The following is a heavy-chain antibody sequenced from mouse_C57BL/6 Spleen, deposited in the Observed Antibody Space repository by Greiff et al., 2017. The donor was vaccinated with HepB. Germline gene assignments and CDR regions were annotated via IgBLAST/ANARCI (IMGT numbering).Heavy chain of an antibody. CDR3: ARSGGNYWYFDV. CDR1: GYAFSSSW. V-gene: IGHV1-82*01. Sequence: VKLVESGPELVKPGASVKISCKASGYAFSSSWMNWVKQRPGKGLEWIGRIYPGDGDTNYNGKFKGKATLTAAKTSSTAYMQRISLTSEDSAVYFCARSGGNYWYFDVWGTGTTVTVSS. J-gene: IGHJ1*03. D-gene: IGHD2-1*01. CDR2: IYPGDGDT.